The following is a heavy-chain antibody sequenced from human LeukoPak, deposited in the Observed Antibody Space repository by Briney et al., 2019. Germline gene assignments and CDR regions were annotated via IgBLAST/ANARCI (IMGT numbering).Heavy chain of an antibody. D-gene: IGHD6-13*01. Sequence: ASVKVSCKASGYTFTSYGISWVRQAPGQGLEWMGWISAYNGNTNYAQKLQGRVTMTTDTSTRTAYMELRSLRSDDTAVYYCARDARAAAGTLPFDYWGQGTLVTVSS. V-gene: IGHV1-18*01. CDR1: GYTFTSYG. CDR2: ISAYNGNT. CDR3: ARDARAAAGTLPFDY. J-gene: IGHJ4*02.